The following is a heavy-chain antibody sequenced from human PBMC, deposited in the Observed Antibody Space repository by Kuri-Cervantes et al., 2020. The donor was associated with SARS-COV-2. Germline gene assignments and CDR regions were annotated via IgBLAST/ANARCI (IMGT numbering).Heavy chain of an antibody. CDR3: AGGYTGWISN. J-gene: IGHJ4*02. D-gene: IGHD2-2*03. CDR1: GDSISSYY. CDR2: IYISGST. Sequence: GSLRLSCTVSGDSISSYYWSWIRQPAGKGLEWIGRIYISGSTNYNPSLESRVTMSIDTSRDQFSLRLSSVTAADTAVYYCAGGYTGWISNWGQGTLVTVS. V-gene: IGHV4-4*07.